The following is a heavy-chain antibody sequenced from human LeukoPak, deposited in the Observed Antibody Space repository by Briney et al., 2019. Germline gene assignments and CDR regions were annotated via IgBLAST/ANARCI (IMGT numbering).Heavy chain of an antibody. CDR3: ARDVAREFDY. CDR1: GYIFITYY. Sequence: ASVKVSCKASGYIFITYYLHWVRQAPGQGLEWMGVINPSDGSTNYAQKFQGRVTMTRDTSTRTVYMQLSGLRSDDTAVYYCARDVAREFDYWGQGTLVTVSS. V-gene: IGHV1-46*01. CDR2: INPSDGST. J-gene: IGHJ4*02.